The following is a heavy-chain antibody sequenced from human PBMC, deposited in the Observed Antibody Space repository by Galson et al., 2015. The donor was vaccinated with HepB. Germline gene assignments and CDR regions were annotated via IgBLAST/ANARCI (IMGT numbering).Heavy chain of an antibody. V-gene: IGHV1-18*04. CDR3: ARGGLTGDRSFYYYYYGMDV. J-gene: IGHJ6*02. CDR2: ISAYNGNT. D-gene: IGHD7-27*01. Sequence: SVKVSCKASGYTFTSYGISWVRQAPGQGLEWMGWISAYNGNTNYAQKLQGRVTMTTDTSTSTAYMELRSLRSDDTAVYYCARGGLTGDRSFYYYYYGMDVWGQGTTVTVSS. CDR1: GYTFTSYG.